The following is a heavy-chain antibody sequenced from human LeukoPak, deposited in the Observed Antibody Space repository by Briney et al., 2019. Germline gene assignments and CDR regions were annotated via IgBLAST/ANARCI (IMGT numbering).Heavy chain of an antibody. D-gene: IGHD3-10*01. CDR3: TTGPYDYGSGTYYH. J-gene: IGHJ4*02. V-gene: IGHV3-15*01. CDR1: GFTFGNAW. Sequence: GGSLRLSCAASGFTFGNAWMSWVRQAPGKGLEWVGRIKSKTDGGTTDYAGPVKGRFTISRDDSKNTLYVQMNSLKTEDTAVYYCTTGPYDYGSGTYYHWGQGTLVTVSS. CDR2: IKSKTDGGTT.